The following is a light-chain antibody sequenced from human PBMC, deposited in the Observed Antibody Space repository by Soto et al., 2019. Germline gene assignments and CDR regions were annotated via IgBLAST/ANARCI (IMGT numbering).Light chain of an antibody. Sequence: EIVLTQSPATLSVSPGERATLSCRASQSISSNLAWYQQRPGQAPRLLIYVASTRATGIPDRFSGRGSGTEFTLIISSLQSEDFAVYYCHQYNNWPPGTFGQGTKVEIK. V-gene: IGKV3-15*01. CDR1: QSISSN. CDR3: HQYNNWPPGT. CDR2: VAS. J-gene: IGKJ1*01.